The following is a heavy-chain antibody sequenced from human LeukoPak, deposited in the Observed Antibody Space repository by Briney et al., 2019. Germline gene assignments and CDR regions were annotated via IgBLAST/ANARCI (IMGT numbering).Heavy chain of an antibody. CDR2: IYYSGST. V-gene: IGHV4-59*01. CDR1: GGSISSYY. CDR3: AREDPQTTVPEGMDV. J-gene: IGHJ6*02. D-gene: IGHD4-17*01. Sequence: PSETLSLTCTVSGGSISSYYWSWIRQPPGKGLEWIGYIYYSGSTNYNSSLKSRVTISVDTSKNQFSLQLRSVTAADTAVYYCAREDPQTTVPEGMDVWGQGTTVTVSS.